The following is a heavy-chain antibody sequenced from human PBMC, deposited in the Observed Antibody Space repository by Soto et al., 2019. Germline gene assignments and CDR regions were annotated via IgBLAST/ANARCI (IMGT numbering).Heavy chain of an antibody. D-gene: IGHD3-3*01. J-gene: IGHJ4*02. CDR1: GGSISSGDYY. V-gene: IGHV4-30-4*01. CDR2: IYYSGST. Sequence: SETLSLTCTVSGGSISSGDYYWSWIRQPPGKGLEWIGYIYYSGSTYYNPSLKSRVTISVDTSKNQFSLKLSSVTAADTAVYYCARDRFSLWSGYPYPLAYFDYWGQGTLVTVSS. CDR3: ARDRFSLWSGYPYPLAYFDY.